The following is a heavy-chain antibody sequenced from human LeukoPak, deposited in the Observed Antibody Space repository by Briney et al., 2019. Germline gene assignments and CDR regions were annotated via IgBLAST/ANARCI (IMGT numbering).Heavy chain of an antibody. D-gene: IGHD3-22*01. V-gene: IGHV3-30*09. CDR3: ARAQGYYYDSSGYYSFDY. CDR2: ISYDGSNK. Sequence: GGSLRLSCAASGFTFSSYAMHWVRQAPGKGLEWVAVISYDGSNKYYADSVKGRFAISRDNSKNTLYLQMNSLRAEDTAVYYCARAQGYYYDSSGYYSFDYWGQGTLVTVSS. CDR1: GFTFSSYA. J-gene: IGHJ4*02.